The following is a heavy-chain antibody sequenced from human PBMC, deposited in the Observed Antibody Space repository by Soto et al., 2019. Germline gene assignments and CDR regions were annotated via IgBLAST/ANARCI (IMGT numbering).Heavy chain of an antibody. D-gene: IGHD3-3*01. Sequence: EVQLLESGGGLVQPGGSLRLSCAASGFTFSSYAMSWVRQAPGKGLEWVSAISGSGGSTYYADSVKGRFTISRDNSKNTLYLQMNSLRAEDTAVYYCAKSLIATQQETHYDFWSGNPNWFDPWGQGTLVTVSS. CDR2: ISGSGGST. CDR1: GFTFSSYA. V-gene: IGHV3-23*01. CDR3: AKSLIATQQETHYDFWSGNPNWFDP. J-gene: IGHJ5*02.